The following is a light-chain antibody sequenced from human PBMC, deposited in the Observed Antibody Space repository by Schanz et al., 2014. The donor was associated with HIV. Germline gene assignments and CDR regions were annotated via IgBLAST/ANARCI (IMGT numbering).Light chain of an antibody. CDR2: EVS. Sequence: QSALTQPPSASGSPGQSVTISCTGTSSDVGGYNYVSWYQQHPGKAPKLMIYEVSKRPSGVPDRFSGSKSGNTASLTVSGLQADDEADYYCSSYGGGDTVLFGGGTKLTVL. V-gene: IGLV2-8*01. CDR3: SSYGGGDTVL. CDR1: SSDVGGYNY. J-gene: IGLJ3*02.